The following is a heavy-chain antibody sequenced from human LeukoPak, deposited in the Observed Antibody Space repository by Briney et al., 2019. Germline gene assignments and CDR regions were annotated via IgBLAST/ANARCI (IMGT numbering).Heavy chain of an antibody. CDR1: GGSFSGYY. V-gene: IGHV4-34*01. D-gene: IGHD2-2*01. Sequence: SETLSLTCAVYGGSFSGYYWSWIRQPPGKGLEWIGEINHSGSTNYNPSLKSRVTISVETSKNQFSLKLSSVTAADTAVYSCASFCSSTSCFGDYWGQGTLVTVSS. CDR3: ASFCSSTSCFGDY. CDR2: INHSGST. J-gene: IGHJ4*02.